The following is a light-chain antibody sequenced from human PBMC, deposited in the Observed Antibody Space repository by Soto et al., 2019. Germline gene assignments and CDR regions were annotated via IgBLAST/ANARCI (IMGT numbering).Light chain of an antibody. J-gene: IGKJ1*01. CDR3: LRYQSSGT. V-gene: IGKV1-5*03. CDR1: QSISRQ. Sequence: DIQMTQSPSTLSASVGDRVSITCRASQSISRQLAWYQQKPGKAPNLLIYQASNLETGVPSRFTGSGSGTEFTLTISSLQPDDLAPYYGLRYQSSGTFDQRTNVEVE. CDR2: QAS.